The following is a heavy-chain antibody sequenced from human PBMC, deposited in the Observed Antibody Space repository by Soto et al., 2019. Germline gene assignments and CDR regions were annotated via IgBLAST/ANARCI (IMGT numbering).Heavy chain of an antibody. J-gene: IGHJ5*02. CDR2: TDGSAVGT. D-gene: IGHD2-21*01. V-gene: IGHV3-23*01. CDR1: GFKFYSYA. Sequence: EVQLLESGGGLVQPGGSLRLSCAASGFKFYSYAMNWVRQAPGKGLEWVSGTDGSAVGTYYADSVKGRFANSRDNSGNTLYPQMHSRRFEDTDVNYCVIGGAVILDKIGHWGQGTMVTVS. CDR3: VIGGAVILDKIGH.